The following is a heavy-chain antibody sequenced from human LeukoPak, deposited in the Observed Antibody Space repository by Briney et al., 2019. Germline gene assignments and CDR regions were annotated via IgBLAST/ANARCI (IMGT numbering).Heavy chain of an antibody. CDR1: GGSIDTTY. CDR2: IHYSGST. V-gene: IGHV4-59*01. D-gene: IGHD6-6*01. Sequence: SETLSLTCSVSGGSIDTTYWSWIRQPPGKGLEWIGNIHYSGSTNYNPSLKSRVTISVDTSKNQFSLKLSSVTAADTAVYYCARGQMTSIAARSSYAFDIWGQGTMVTVSS. CDR3: ARGQMTSIAARSSYAFDI. J-gene: IGHJ3*02.